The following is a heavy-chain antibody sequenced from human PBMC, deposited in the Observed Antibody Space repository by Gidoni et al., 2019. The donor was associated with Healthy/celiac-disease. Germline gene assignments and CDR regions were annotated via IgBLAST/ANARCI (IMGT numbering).Heavy chain of an antibody. CDR3: AKAQSTSDTEFDY. CDR1: GFTFSSYA. V-gene: IGHV3-23*01. J-gene: IGHJ4*02. D-gene: IGHD5-18*01. Sequence: EVQLLESGGGLVQPGGSLRLSCAASGFTFSSYAMSWVRQAPGKGLELVSAISGSGGSTYYADSVKGLFTISRDNSKNTLYLQMNSLRAEDTAVYYCAKAQSTSDTEFDYWGQGTLVTVSS. CDR2: ISGSGGST.